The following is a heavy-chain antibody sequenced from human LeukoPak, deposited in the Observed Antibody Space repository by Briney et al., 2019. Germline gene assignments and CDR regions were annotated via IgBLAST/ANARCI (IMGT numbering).Heavy chain of an antibody. CDR1: GFTFSSYW. CDR3: ARVASSSSWYIDY. CDR2: INSDGSST. V-gene: IGHV3-74*01. J-gene: IGHJ4*02. Sequence: GGSLRLSCAASGFTFSSYWVHWVRQAPGKGLVWVPRINSDGSSTTYADSVKGRFAISRDNAKNTLYLQMNSLRAEDTAVYYCARVASSSSWYIDYWGQGTLVTVSS. D-gene: IGHD6-13*01.